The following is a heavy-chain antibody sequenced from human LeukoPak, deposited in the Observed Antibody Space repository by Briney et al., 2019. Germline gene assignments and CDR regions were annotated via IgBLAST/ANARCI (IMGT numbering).Heavy chain of an antibody. CDR2: INPSSGDT. CDR1: GYTFTRYY. CDR3: ARDALTVAALGYFDS. D-gene: IGHD6-13*01. V-gene: IGHV1-46*01. Sequence: GASVKVSCKASGYTFTRYYMHWVRQAPGQGLEWMGIINPSSGDTNYAQQFQGRVTVTTDTSTSTIYMELSSLRSDDTGVYYCARDALTVAALGYFDSWGQGTLVTVSS. J-gene: IGHJ4*02.